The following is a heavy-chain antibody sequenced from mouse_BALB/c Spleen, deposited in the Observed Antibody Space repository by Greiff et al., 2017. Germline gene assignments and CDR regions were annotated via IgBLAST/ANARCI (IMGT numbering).Heavy chain of an antibody. CDR1: GFSLTGYG. J-gene: IGHJ3*01. V-gene: IGHV2-6-7*01. CDR2: IWGDGSP. Sequence: QVMLVESGPGLVAPSQSLSITCTVSGFSLTGYGVHWVRQPPGKGLEWLGMIWGDGSPDYNSALKSRLSISKDNSKSQVFLKMNSLQTDDTARYYCARDDYGNQAWIAYWGQGTLVTVSA. CDR3: ARDDYGNQAWIAY. D-gene: IGHD2-1*01.